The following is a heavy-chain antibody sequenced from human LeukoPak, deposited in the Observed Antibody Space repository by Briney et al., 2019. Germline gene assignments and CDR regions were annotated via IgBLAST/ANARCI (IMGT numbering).Heavy chain of an antibody. Sequence: GGSLRLSCAASGFTFSSYAMSWVRQAPGKGLEWVSNISGRGRGGNTYYADSVKGRFSISRDDSKNTLYLQMNSLRPEDTAIYYCATSGLTRFDYWGQGTLVTVSS. CDR3: ATSGLTRFDY. CDR2: ISGRGRGGNT. D-gene: IGHD1-14*01. J-gene: IGHJ4*02. CDR1: GFTFSSYA. V-gene: IGHV3-23*01.